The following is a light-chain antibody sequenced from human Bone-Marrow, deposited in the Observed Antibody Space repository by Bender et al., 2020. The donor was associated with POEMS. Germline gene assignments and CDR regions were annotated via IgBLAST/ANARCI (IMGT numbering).Light chain of an antibody. V-gene: IGLV1-44*01. Sequence: QSVLTQPPSASGTPGQRVTISCSGGSSNIGAHAVNWYQHLPGTAPKLLIYNDDQRPSGVPDRFYGSKSGTSASLAISGLQSEDEADYYCAVWDDSLNGWVFGGGTKLTVL. CDR1: SSNIGAHA. J-gene: IGLJ3*02. CDR3: AVWDDSLNGWV. CDR2: NDD.